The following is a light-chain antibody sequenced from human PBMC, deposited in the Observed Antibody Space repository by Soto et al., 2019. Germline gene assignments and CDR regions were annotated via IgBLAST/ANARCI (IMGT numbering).Light chain of an antibody. CDR3: QQYNNWPRGT. CDR1: QNINSN. Sequence: ETVMTQSPATLSVSPGETATLSCRASQNINSNLAWYQQKPGQAPRLLIYGASTRATGIPDRFSGGGSGTEFTLTISSLQSDDFAVYSCQQYNNWPRGTFGQGTKLEIK. V-gene: IGKV3-15*01. J-gene: IGKJ2*02. CDR2: GAS.